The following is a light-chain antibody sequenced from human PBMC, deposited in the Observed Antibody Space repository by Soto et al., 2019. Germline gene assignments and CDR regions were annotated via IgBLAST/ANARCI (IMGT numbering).Light chain of an antibody. CDR1: QSVRSSY. Sequence: EIVLTQSPGTLSLSPGERATLSCMASQSVRSSYLAWYQQKPGQAPRLLIYDASNRATGIPDRFSGSGSGTDFTLTISRLEPEDFAVYYCQQYGSSPRAFGQGTKVELK. CDR3: QQYGSSPRA. J-gene: IGKJ1*01. CDR2: DAS. V-gene: IGKV3-20*01.